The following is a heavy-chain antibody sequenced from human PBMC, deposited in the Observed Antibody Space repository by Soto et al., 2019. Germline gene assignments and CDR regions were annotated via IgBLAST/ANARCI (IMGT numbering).Heavy chain of an antibody. J-gene: IGHJ4*02. CDR2: ISSYNRNT. D-gene: IGHD4-17*01. CDR3: ARDDFATVTQRCFDY. CDR1: GYTFTNYG. V-gene: IGHV1-18*01. Sequence: QVQLVQSGAEVKKPGASVKVSCKASGYTFTNYGISWVRQAPGQGLEWMGWISSYNRNTNYAQKFQGRVTMTTDTPTSTAYMELRSLTSDDTALYFCARDDFATVTQRCFDYWGQGTLVIVSS.